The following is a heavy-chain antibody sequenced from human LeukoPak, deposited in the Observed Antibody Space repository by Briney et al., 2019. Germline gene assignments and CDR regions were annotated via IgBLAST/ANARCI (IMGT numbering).Heavy chain of an antibody. Sequence: SETLSLTCAVSGGSISSSNWWSWVRRPPGKGLEWIGEIYHSGSTDYNPSLKSRVTISVDKSKNQFSLKLSSVTAADTAVYYCARDGTGSGSYYNWFDPWGQGTLVTVSS. V-gene: IGHV4-4*02. J-gene: IGHJ5*02. CDR2: IYHSGST. D-gene: IGHD3-10*01. CDR3: ARDGTGSGSYYNWFDP. CDR1: GGSISSSNW.